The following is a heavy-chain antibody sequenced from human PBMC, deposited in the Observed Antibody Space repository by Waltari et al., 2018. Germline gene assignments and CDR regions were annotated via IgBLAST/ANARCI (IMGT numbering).Heavy chain of an antibody. V-gene: IGHV3-11*01. CDR2: IRRNDEVT. J-gene: IGHJ4*02. CDR1: GFTVSDFY. Sequence: QVRLVESGGGLVKPGGSLRLSCAASGFTVSDFYMSWIRQAPGKGLEWISYIRRNDEVTHYADSVRGRFTISRDNAKNSLYLQMNSLTVDDTAVYYCARVLEHIYDFWSGYSYYMDYWGQGMLVTVSS. D-gene: IGHD3-3*01. CDR3: ARVLEHIYDFWSGYSYYMDY.